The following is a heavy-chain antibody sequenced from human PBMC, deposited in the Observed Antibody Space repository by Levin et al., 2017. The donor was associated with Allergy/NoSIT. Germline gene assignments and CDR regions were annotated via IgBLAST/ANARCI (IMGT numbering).Heavy chain of an antibody. V-gene: IGHV3-30-3*01. Sequence: GESLKISCAASGFTFSGFAMHWVRQTPGKGLEWVAVISYDGNNEFYTESVKGRFTISRDNSKYTVSLQMNGLRVEDTAVYYCAGGRGASGTYYADYWGQGTLVIVSS. CDR2: ISYDGNNE. J-gene: IGHJ4*02. CDR3: AGGRGASGTYYADY. CDR1: GFTFSGFA. D-gene: IGHD3-10*01.